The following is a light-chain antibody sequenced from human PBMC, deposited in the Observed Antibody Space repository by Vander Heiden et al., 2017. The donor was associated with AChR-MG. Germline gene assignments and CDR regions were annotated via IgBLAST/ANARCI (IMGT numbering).Light chain of an antibody. Sequence: DIVMTQTPLSLSVTPGQTASISCTASQSLLHSDGKTYLYWYLQKPGKSPKLLIYEVSNWLSGVPYRFSGSGSGTDFTLNISRVQAEDFAIYYCKQDINYPYTFGQRTKLEIK. V-gene: IGKV2-29*02. J-gene: IGKJ2*01. CDR1: QSLLHSDGKTY. CDR3: KQDINYPYT. CDR2: EVS.